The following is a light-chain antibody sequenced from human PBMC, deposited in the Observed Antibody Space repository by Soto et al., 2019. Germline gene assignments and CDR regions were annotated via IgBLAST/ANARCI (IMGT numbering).Light chain of an antibody. J-gene: IGKJ2*03. CDR3: PVASCLPLS. CDR2: AAS. CDR1: QSIASW. Sequence: SPASVSAKIKYGVTSSSRASQSIASWLTWYQQNPGKAPKVLIYAASRLQSGVPSRFSGSESGTTFTLTITNLQPEDFATYYCPVASCLPLSF. V-gene: IGKV1-12*01.